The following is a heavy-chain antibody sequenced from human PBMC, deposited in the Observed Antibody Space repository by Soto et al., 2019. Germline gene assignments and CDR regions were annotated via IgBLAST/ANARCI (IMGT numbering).Heavy chain of an antibody. D-gene: IGHD3-22*01. CDR1: GFTFSSYG. V-gene: IGHV3-30*18. Sequence: PGGSLRLSCAASGFTFSSYGMHWVRQAPGKGLEWVAVISYDGSNKYYADSVKGRFTISRDNSKNTLYLQMNSLRAEDTAVYYCAKEMADSSGYSLLYYYGMDVWGQGTTVTV. CDR2: ISYDGSNK. J-gene: IGHJ6*02. CDR3: AKEMADSSGYSLLYYYGMDV.